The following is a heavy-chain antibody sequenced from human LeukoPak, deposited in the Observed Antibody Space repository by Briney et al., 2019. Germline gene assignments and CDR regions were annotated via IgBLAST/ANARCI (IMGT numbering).Heavy chain of an antibody. V-gene: IGHV3-74*01. CDR3: ARGLAVAGSSWFDP. CDR1: GFTFSSYW. D-gene: IGHD6-19*01. J-gene: IGHJ5*02. CDR2: INSDGSSR. Sequence: GGSLRLSCAASGFTFSSYWMHWVRQVPGKGLVWVSRINSDGSSRIYVDSVMRRFTISRDNAKNTLYLQLDSLRAEDTAVYYCARGLAVAGSSWFDPWGQGTLVSVSS.